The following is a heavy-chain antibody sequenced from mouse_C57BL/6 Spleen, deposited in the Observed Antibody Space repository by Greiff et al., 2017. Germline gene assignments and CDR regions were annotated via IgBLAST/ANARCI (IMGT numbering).Heavy chain of an antibody. CDR1: GFTFSNYW. Sequence: EVKLVESGGGLVQPGGSMKLSCVASGFTFSNYWMNWVRQSPEKGLEWVAQIRLKSDNYATHYAETVKGRFTISRDDSKNSVYLQMNNLRAEDTGSYYCTGIYYGSSYGWYFDVWCTGTTVTVSS. CDR3: TGIYYGSSYGWYFDV. V-gene: IGHV6-3*01. D-gene: IGHD1-1*01. J-gene: IGHJ1*03. CDR2: IRLKSDNYAT.